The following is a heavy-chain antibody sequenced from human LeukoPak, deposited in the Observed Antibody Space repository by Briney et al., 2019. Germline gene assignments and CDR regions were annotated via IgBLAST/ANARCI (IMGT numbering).Heavy chain of an antibody. CDR3: ARDCGAAITGPRFDL. D-gene: IGHD2-8*02. J-gene: IGHJ4*02. CDR2: IRPDGSGE. CDR1: GFTFSNAW. V-gene: IGHV3-7*03. Sequence: PGGSLRLSCTASGFTFSNAWMSWVRQAPGKGLEWVAMIRPDGSGEYYVDSVKGRFTISRDNVNYSLYLQMNSLTAEDTAVYYCARDCGAAITGPRFDLWGQGARVTVSS.